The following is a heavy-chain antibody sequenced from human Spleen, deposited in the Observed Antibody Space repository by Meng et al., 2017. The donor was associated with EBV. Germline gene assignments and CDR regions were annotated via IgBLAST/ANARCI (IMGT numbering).Heavy chain of an antibody. J-gene: IGHJ4*02. Sequence: QVQLQEGGAGLLKPSETLSLTCAVYGESFSGNYWTWIRQPPGKGLEWIGDINHSGITNYNPSLKSRVTISADTSKNQFSLKMTSVTAADTALYYCAGGRGLPNYWGQGTLVTVSS. V-gene: IGHV4-34*01. CDR2: INHSGIT. D-gene: IGHD4-17*01. CDR1: GESFSGNY. CDR3: AGGRGLPNY.